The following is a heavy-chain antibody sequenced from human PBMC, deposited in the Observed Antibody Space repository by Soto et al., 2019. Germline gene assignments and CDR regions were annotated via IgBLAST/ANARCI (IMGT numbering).Heavy chain of an antibody. D-gene: IGHD2-15*01. Sequence: QLQLQESGPGLVKTSETLSLTCTVSGGSISSSNYYWGWIRQPPGNGLEWIGSIYYSGSTYYNTSLKSRLNISVHTSKNQFPLKLSSVTAADTAVYYCARHCGDSCLRWWCQGTLVTVSS. J-gene: IGHJ4*02. CDR2: IYYSGST. V-gene: IGHV4-39*01. CDR1: GGSISSSNYY. CDR3: ARHCGDSCLRW.